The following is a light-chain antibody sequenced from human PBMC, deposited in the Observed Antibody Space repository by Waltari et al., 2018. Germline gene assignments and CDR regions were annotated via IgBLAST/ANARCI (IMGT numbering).Light chain of an antibody. Sequence: QSALTQPASLSGSPGQSIPISCPGTISDVGYYHRVSWYQQHPGKAPKLLIYEVDKRPSGISNRFSGSKSGNTASLTISGLQAEDEADYYCCSYVRSVSFVFGGGTKLTVL. CDR2: EVD. CDR1: ISDVGYYHR. J-gene: IGLJ2*01. V-gene: IGLV2-23*02. CDR3: CSYVRSVSFV.